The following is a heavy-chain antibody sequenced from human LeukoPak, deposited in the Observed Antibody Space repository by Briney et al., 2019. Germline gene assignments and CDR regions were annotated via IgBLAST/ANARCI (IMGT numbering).Heavy chain of an antibody. J-gene: IGHJ4*02. CDR3: ARGTGYSYEPFDY. D-gene: IGHD5-18*01. CDR1: GGTFSSYA. Sequence: SVKVSCKASGGTFSSYAISWVRQAPGQGLEGMGGIIPIFGTANYAQKFQGRVTITADKSTSTAYMELSSLRSEDTAVYYCARGTGYSYEPFDYWGQGTLVTVSS. V-gene: IGHV1-69*06. CDR2: IIPIFGTA.